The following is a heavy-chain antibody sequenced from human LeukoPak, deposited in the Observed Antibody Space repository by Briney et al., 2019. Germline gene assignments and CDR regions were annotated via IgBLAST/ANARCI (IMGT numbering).Heavy chain of an antibody. CDR3: ARDAGTGTTGNYYYYVDV. J-gene: IGHJ6*03. V-gene: IGHV4-4*07. Sequence: SETLSLTCTVSSGSISSYYWSWIRQPAGEGLEWIGRIYTSGSTNYNPSLESRVTISVDKSKNQFSLKLSSVTAADTAVYYCARDAGTGTTGNYYYYVDVWGKGTTVTVSS. CDR1: SGSISSYY. CDR2: IYTSGST. D-gene: IGHD1-7*01.